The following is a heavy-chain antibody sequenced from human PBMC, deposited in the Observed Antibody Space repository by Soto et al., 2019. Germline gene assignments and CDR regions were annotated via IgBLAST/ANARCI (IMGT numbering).Heavy chain of an antibody. CDR1: GFTFSSYW. Sequence: GGSLRLSCAASGFTFSSYWMHWVRQAPGKGLVWVSRINGDGSTTSYADSVKGRFIISRDNAKNMLYLQMNSLRAEDTAVYYCARPRDDGSGTPFDQWGQGTLVTVSS. V-gene: IGHV3-74*01. CDR3: ARPRDDGSGTPFDQ. J-gene: IGHJ4*02. D-gene: IGHD3-22*01. CDR2: INGDGSTT.